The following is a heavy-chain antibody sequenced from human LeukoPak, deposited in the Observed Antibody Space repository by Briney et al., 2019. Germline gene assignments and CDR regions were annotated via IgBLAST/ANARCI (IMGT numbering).Heavy chain of an antibody. CDR3: ARDHDSSSILSPSVHPGFDY. V-gene: IGHV1-3*01. CDR2: INAGNGNT. Sequence: ASVKVSCKASGYSFTSYAMRWVRQAPGQRLEWMGWINAGNGNTKYSQKFQGRVTITRDTSASTAYMELSSLRSEDTAVYYCARDHDSSSILSPSVHPGFDYWGQGTLVTVSS. J-gene: IGHJ4*02. D-gene: IGHD6-6*01. CDR1: GYSFTSYA.